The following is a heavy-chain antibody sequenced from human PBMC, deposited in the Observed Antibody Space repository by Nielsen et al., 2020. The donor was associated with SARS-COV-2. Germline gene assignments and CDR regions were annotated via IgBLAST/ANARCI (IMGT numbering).Heavy chain of an antibody. CDR3: ARGDLVVVPSPILGLGPFFYYFYLDV. CDR1: GGSFSSNDW. CDR2: VSHSGSI. V-gene: IGHV4-4*02. Sequence: SETLSLTCAVSGGSFSSNDWWTWVRQSPGKGLEWIGEVSHSGSINYNPSLKSRVTLSMDKSKRQFSLRLTSVSAADTAVYFCARGDLVVVPSPILGLGPFFYYFYLDVWGKGTTVTDSS. D-gene: IGHD2-2*01. J-gene: IGHJ6*03.